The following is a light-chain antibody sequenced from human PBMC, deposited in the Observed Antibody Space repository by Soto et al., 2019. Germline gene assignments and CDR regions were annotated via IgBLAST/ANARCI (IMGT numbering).Light chain of an antibody. V-gene: IGKV3-11*01. CDR2: DAS. Sequence: ETVLTQSPATLSLSPGERATLSCRASQSVRSYLAWYLQKPGQAPRLLIYDASNRATGIPARFSGSGSGTDFTLTISSLEPEDFAVYYCQQRTNWPWTFGQGTK. J-gene: IGKJ1*01. CDR1: QSVRSY. CDR3: QQRTNWPWT.